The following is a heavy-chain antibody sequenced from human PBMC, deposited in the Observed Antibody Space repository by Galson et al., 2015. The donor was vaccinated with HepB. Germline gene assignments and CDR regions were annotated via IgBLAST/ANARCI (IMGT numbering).Heavy chain of an antibody. Sequence: SLRLSCAASGFTFSSYTMNWVRQAPGKGLEWVSSIRSSSSYRYYADSVKGRFTISRDNAKNSLYLQMNSLRAEDTAVYYCARDTLYYEILTAHYIERSTNFASWGKETLVTVSS. J-gene: IGHJ4*02. CDR3: ARDTLYYEILTAHYIERSTNFAS. CDR2: IRSSSSYR. CDR1: GFTFSSYT. D-gene: IGHD3-9*01. V-gene: IGHV3-21*04.